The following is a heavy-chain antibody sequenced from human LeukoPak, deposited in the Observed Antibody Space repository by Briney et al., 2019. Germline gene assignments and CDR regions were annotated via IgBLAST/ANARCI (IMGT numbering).Heavy chain of an antibody. Sequence: GGSLRLSCAASGFTFSSYSMNWVRQAPGKGLEWVSSISSSSSYIYYADSVKGRFTISRDNSKNTLYLQMNSLRAEDTAVYYCANLGDIVVVPAAPDYWGQGTLVTVSS. J-gene: IGHJ4*02. D-gene: IGHD2-2*01. CDR3: ANLGDIVVVPAAPDY. V-gene: IGHV3-21*04. CDR2: ISSSSSYI. CDR1: GFTFSSYS.